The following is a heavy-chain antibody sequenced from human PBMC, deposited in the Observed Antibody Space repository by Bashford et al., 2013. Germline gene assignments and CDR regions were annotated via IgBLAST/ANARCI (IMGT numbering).Heavy chain of an antibody. CDR3: ATIRSVFKWDFWSGLNWLRP. CDR2: ISTHNGYR. CDR1: GYIFTNFG. J-gene: IGHJ5*02. V-gene: IGHV1-18*01. D-gene: IGHD3-3*01. Sequence: VASVKVSCKASGYIFTNFGISWVRQAPGQGLEWMGWISTHNGYRNHAQKFQDRVTMTTDTSSSTVYMELRSLRSEDTAVYYCATIRSVFKWDFWSGLNWLRPWGQGTLVTVSS.